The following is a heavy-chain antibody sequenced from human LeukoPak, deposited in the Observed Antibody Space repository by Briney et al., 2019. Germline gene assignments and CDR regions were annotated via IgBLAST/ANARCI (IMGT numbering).Heavy chain of an antibody. CDR2: IDSDGRIT. J-gene: IGHJ4*02. D-gene: IGHD1-1*01. CDR3: ARDYNWNPPDY. CDR1: GFTFSSHW. V-gene: IGHV3-74*01. Sequence: GGSLRLSCAASGFTFSSHWMRWVRQAPGKGLVWVSRIDSDGRITTYADSVKGRFTISRDNAKNTLYLQMNTLRDEDTAVYYCARDYNWNPPDYWGQGILVTVSS.